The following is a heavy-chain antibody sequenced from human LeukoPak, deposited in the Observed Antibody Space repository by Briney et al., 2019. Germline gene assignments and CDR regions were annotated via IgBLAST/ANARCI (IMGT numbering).Heavy chain of an antibody. CDR1: GFIFNNYG. Sequence: GGSLRLSCAASGFIFNNYGLIWVRQAPGKGLEWVSAISNDGGGTNYADFVKGRFTISRDNSKNTLFLKMNSLRAEDTALYYCAKGSSSYFVDLWGQGTMVTVSS. J-gene: IGHJ5*02. D-gene: IGHD3-22*01. CDR2: ISNDGGGT. V-gene: IGHV3-23*01. CDR3: AKGSSSYFVDL.